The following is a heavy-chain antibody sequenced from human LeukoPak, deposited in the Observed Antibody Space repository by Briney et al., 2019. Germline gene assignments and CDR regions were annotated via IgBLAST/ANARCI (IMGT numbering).Heavy chain of an antibody. J-gene: IGHJ4*02. CDR2: IKSKTHGGTT. CDR3: TTWNYDILTGYSI. Sequence: GGSLKLSCAVSGFTFRNYWMTWVRQAPGKGLEWVGRIKSKTHGGTTDYAAAVKGRFTISRDDSKSTLYLQMNSLKTEDTALYYCTTWNYDILTGYSIRGQGTLVTVSS. V-gene: IGHV3-15*01. D-gene: IGHD3-9*01. CDR1: GFTFRNYW.